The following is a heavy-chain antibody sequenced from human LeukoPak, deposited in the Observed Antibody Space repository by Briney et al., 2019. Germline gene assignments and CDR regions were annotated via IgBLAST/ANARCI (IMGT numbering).Heavy chain of an antibody. CDR2: ISNIGSTI. CDR1: GFTFSDDY. CDR3: AKGSMVRGMYDY. D-gene: IGHD3-10*01. Sequence: GGSLRLSCAASGFTFSDDYMSWIRQAPGKGLEWVSYISNIGSTIYYADSVKGRFTISRDNAKNSLYLQMNSLRAEDTAVYYCAKGSMVRGMYDYWGQGTLVTVSS. J-gene: IGHJ4*02. V-gene: IGHV3-11*01.